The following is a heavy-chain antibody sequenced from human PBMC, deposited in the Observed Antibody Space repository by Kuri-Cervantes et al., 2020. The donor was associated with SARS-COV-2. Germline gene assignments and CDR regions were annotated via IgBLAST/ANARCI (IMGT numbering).Heavy chain of an antibody. CDR1: GGTFSSYA. D-gene: IGHD6-13*01. J-gene: IGHJ4*02. Sequence: AVKVSCKASGGTFSSYAISWVRQAPGQGLEWMGGIIPIFGIANYAQKFQGRVTITAYQSTSTAYMELSSLRSEDTAEYYCARTRGIAAAYYFDYWGQGTLVTVSS. V-gene: IGHV1-69*17. CDR3: ARTRGIAAAYYFDY. CDR2: IIPIFGIA.